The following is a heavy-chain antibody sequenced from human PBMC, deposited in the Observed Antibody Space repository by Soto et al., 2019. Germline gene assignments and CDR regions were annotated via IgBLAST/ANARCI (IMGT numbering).Heavy chain of an antibody. Sequence: TLSLTCAVSGGSISSSNWWSWVRQPPGKGLEWIGEIYHSGSTNYNPSLKSRVTISVDKSKNQFSLKLSSVTAADTAVYYCARSYYDSSGPPEQFDYWGQGTLVTVS. D-gene: IGHD3-22*01. CDR3: ARSYYDSSGPPEQFDY. CDR2: IYHSGST. J-gene: IGHJ4*02. V-gene: IGHV4-4*02. CDR1: GGSISSSNW.